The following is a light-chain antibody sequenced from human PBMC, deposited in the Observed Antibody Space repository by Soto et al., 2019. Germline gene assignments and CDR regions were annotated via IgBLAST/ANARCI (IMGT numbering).Light chain of an antibody. CDR1: QSVTSTY. CDR3: QQFDSSRIYS. V-gene: IGKV3-20*01. CDR2: GGS. Sequence: EILLTQSPGTLSLSPGETATLSCRASQSVTSTYFAWYQQRPGQSPRLIIYGGSTRATGFPDRFSGGGSGTHFTLTISRLEPEDAAVYYCHCQQFDSSRIYSFGQGTKLEI. J-gene: IGKJ2*03.